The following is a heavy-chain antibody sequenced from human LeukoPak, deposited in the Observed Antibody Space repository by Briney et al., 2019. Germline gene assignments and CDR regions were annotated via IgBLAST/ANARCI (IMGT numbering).Heavy chain of an antibody. CDR1: GGSISRSNYY. CDR2: INHSGST. CDR3: AGGSYNYYYYYMDV. V-gene: IGHV4-39*07. D-gene: IGHD3-3*01. Sequence: SETLSLTCTVSGGSISRSNYYWSWIRQPPGKGLEWIGEINHSGSTNYNPSLKSRVTISVDTSKNQFSLKLSSVTAADTAVYYCAGGSYNYYYYYMDVWGKGTTVTVSS. J-gene: IGHJ6*03.